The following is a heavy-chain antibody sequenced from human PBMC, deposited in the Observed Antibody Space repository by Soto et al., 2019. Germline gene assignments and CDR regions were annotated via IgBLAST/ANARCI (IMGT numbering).Heavy chain of an antibody. CDR2: ITYDGSNK. CDR3: ARPLLRDAYNSAYFDL. D-gene: IGHD1-1*01. J-gene: IGHJ2*01. Sequence: QVQLVESGGGVVQPGRSLRLSCAASGFTFSSYAMHWVRQAPGKGLEWVAVITYDGSNKYYADSVKGRFTSPRDNSKNTLSLQMNSLRAEDTAVYYCARPLLRDAYNSAYFDLWGRGTLVTVSS. V-gene: IGHV3-30-3*01. CDR1: GFTFSSYA.